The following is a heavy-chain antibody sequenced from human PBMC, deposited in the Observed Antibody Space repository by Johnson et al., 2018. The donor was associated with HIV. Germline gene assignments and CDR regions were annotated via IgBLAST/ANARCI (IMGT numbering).Heavy chain of an antibody. CDR2: ISGSGGSQ. Sequence: VQLVESGGGLVQPGGSLRLSCAASGLTFCSYAMSWVRQAPGKGLEWVSAISGSGGSQYYADSVKGRFTISRDNSKNTLYLQMNSLRAEDTAVYYCAKAMSPMVRGNIWGQGTMVTVSS. V-gene: IGHV3-23*04. CDR1: GLTFCSYA. D-gene: IGHD3-10*01. J-gene: IGHJ3*02. CDR3: AKAMSPMVRGNI.